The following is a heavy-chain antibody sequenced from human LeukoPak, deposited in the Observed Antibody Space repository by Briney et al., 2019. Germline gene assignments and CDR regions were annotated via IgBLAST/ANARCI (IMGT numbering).Heavy chain of an antibody. Sequence: GGSLRLSCVASGFTFSDYWMSWVRQAPGKGLEWVANIKVDGSDKYYLDSVKGRFTIIRDNAKNSLYLRITSLRAEDTAVYYCVRGGGSPDYWGQGTLITVSS. CDR3: VRGGGSPDY. J-gene: IGHJ4*02. D-gene: IGHD1-26*01. V-gene: IGHV3-7*01. CDR1: GFTFSDYW. CDR2: IKVDGSDK.